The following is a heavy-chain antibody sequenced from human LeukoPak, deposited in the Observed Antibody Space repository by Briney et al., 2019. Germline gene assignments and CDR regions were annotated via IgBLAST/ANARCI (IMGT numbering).Heavy chain of an antibody. CDR2: ISYDGSNK. D-gene: IGHD3-10*01. CDR3: AKDGGSY. V-gene: IGHV3-30*18. J-gene: IGHJ4*02. Sequence: PGGSLRLSCAASGFTFSSXXMHWVRQAPGKGLEWVAVISYDGSNKYYADSVKGRFTISRDNSKNTLYLQMNSLRAEDTAVYYCAKDGGSYWGQGTLVTVSS. CDR1: GFTFSSXX.